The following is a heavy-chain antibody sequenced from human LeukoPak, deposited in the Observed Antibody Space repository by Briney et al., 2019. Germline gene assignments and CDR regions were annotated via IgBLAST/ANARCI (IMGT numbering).Heavy chain of an antibody. D-gene: IGHD3-22*01. CDR3: ARDREPSPTTMIVGFLRH. Sequence: SVKVSCKASGDNFSSYVITWVRQAPGQGLEWMGRIIPTFDVANFAQIFKGRVTITADKSTNTAHLELSSLRSEDTAVYYCARDREPSPTTMIVGFLRHWGQGTLVTVSS. J-gene: IGHJ1*01. V-gene: IGHV1-69*04. CDR2: IIPTFDVA. CDR1: GDNFSSYV.